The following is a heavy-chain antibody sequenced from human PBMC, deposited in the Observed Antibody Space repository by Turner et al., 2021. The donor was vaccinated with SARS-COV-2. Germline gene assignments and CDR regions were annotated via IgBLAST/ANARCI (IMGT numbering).Heavy chain of an antibody. J-gene: IGHJ4*02. V-gene: IGHV3-23*01. D-gene: IGHD3-22*01. CDR2: ISGSGGST. CDR3: AKADRIMIVVVITLFDY. Sequence: EVQLLESGGGLVQPGGSLRLSFAAPGFTFSSYAMSWVRQAPGKGLEWVSAISGSGGSTYYADSVKGRFTISRDNSKNTLYLQMNSLRAEDTAVYYCAKADRIMIVVVITLFDYWGQGTLVTVSS. CDR1: GFTFSSYA.